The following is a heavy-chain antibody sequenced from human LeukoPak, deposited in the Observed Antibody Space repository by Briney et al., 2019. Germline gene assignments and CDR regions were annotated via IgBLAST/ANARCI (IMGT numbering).Heavy chain of an antibody. CDR1: GSTFSNYA. D-gene: IGHD2-21*02. CDR2: IRSSGHNT. V-gene: IGHV3-23*01. J-gene: IGHJ4*02. Sequence: GGSLRLSCAASGSTFSNYAMSWVRQAPGKGLEWVSGIRSSGHNTYYEDSVKGRFTISRDNSKNMLYLQMNSLRAEDTAVYYCAKYVCGGDCYDYFDRWGQGTLVTVSS. CDR3: AKYVCGGDCYDYFDR.